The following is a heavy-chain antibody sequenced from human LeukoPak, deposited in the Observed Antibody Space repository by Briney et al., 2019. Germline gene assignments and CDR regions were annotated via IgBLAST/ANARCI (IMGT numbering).Heavy chain of an antibody. J-gene: IGHJ4*02. CDR3: ATQPQLRCHLGY. CDR1: GYTLTELS. V-gene: IGHV1-24*01. Sequence: ASVKVSCKVSGYTLTELSMHWVRQAPGKGLEWMGGFDPEDGETIYAQKFQGRVTMTEDTSTDTAYMELSSLRSEDTAVYYCATQPQLRCHLGYWGRGTLVTVSS. CDR2: FDPEDGET. D-gene: IGHD3-3*01.